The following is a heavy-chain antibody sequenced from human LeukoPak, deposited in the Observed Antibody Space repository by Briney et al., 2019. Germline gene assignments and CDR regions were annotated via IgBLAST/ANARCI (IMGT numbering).Heavy chain of an antibody. Sequence: GGSLRLSCAASGFTFSSYGMHWVRQAPGKGLEWVAVISYDGSNKYYADSVKGRFTISRDNSKNTLYLQMNSLRAEDTAVYYCARDRDAAVGYYFDYWGQGTLVTVSS. V-gene: IGHV3-30*03. CDR2: ISYDGSNK. D-gene: IGHD5-24*01. CDR1: GFTFSSYG. CDR3: ARDRDAAVGYYFDY. J-gene: IGHJ4*02.